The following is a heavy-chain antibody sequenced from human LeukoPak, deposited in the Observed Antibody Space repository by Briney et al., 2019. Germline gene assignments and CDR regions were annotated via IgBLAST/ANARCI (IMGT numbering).Heavy chain of an antibody. CDR2: ISYDGSNK. CDR1: GFTFSSYG. V-gene: IGHV3-30*18. CDR3: AKADAVTAFLYGMDV. D-gene: IGHD2-21*02. Sequence: GGSLRLSCAASGFTFSSYGMHWVRQAPGKGLEWVAVISYDGSNKYYADSVKGRFTISRDNSKNTLYLQMNSLRAEDTAVYYCAKADAVTAFLYGMDVWGQGTTVTVSS. J-gene: IGHJ6*02.